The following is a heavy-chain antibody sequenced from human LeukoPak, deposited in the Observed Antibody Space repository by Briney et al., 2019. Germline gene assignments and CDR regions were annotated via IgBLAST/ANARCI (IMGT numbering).Heavy chain of an antibody. J-gene: IGHJ6*03. CDR2: ISSSSSYI. Sequence: GGSLRLSCAASGFTFSSYSMNWVRQAPGKGLESVSSISSSSSYIYYADSVKGRFTISRDNAKNSLYLQMNSLRAEDTAVYYCARGPGYDFWSGYYMDVWGKGTTVTVSS. V-gene: IGHV3-21*01. D-gene: IGHD3-3*01. CDR3: ARGPGYDFWSGYYMDV. CDR1: GFTFSSYS.